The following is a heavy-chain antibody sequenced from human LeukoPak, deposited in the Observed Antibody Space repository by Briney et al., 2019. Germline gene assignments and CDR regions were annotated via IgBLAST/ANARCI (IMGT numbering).Heavy chain of an antibody. V-gene: IGHV4-59*12. D-gene: IGHD2-2*01. Sequence: SETLSLTCTVSGGSISSYYWSWIRQPPGKGLEWIGYIYYSGSTNYNPSLKSRVTISVDTSKNQFSLKLNSVTAADTAIYYCARVRIVPVVDYWGQGTLVTVSS. CDR3: ARVRIVPVVDY. CDR1: GGSISSYY. J-gene: IGHJ4*02. CDR2: IYYSGST.